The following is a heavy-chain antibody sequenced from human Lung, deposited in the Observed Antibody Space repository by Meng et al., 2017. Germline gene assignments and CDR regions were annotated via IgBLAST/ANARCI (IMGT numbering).Heavy chain of an antibody. CDR2: INPNSGGT. CDR1: GYTFTGYY. Sequence: ASVKVSCKASGYTFTGYYMHWVRQAPGQGLEWMGWINPNSGGTNYAQKFQARVTMTGDTSISTAYMELSGLRSDDPAMYYCARDEDISAAGKLFGDYWGQGTLVTVSS. V-gene: IGHV1-2*02. D-gene: IGHD6-25*01. CDR3: ARDEDISAAGKLFGDY. J-gene: IGHJ4*02.